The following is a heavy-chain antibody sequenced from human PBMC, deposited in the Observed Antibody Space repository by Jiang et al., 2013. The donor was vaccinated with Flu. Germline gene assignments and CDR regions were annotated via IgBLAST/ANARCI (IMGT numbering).Heavy chain of an antibody. Sequence: VQLVESGGDLVQPGGSLRLSCAASGFSFSGYEMNWVRQAPGKGLEWVSYISGDGYTIYYADSVKGRFTISRDNAKDSLYLQMNSLRAEDTAVYYCARDSLLYYDFWSGTDAFDIWGQGTMVTVSS. CDR2: ISGDGYTI. CDR3: ARDSLLYYDFWSGTDAFDI. D-gene: IGHD3-3*01. V-gene: IGHV3-48*03. CDR1: GFSFSGYE. J-gene: IGHJ3*02.